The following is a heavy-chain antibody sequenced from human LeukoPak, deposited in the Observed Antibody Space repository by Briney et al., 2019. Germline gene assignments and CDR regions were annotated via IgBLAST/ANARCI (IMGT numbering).Heavy chain of an antibody. D-gene: IGHD2-21*02. J-gene: IGHJ4*02. CDR1: GGSISSGGYY. V-gene: IGHV4-31*03. Sequence: SETLSLTCTVSGGSISSGGYYWSWIRQHPGKGLEWIGYIYYSGSTYYNPSLKSRVTISVDTSKNQFSLKLSSVTAADTAVYYCARGRFGDCADFDYWGQGTLVTVSS. CDR3: ARGRFGDCADFDY. CDR2: IYYSGST.